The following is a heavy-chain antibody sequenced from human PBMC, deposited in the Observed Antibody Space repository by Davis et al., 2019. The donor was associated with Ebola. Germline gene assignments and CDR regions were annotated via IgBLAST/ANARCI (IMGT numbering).Heavy chain of an antibody. CDR3: ARLCYSGTYYDAYDI. Sequence: MPSATLSLTCAVYGGSFSGYYWSWFRQPPGKGLEWIGEIIHSGSTNYNPSLKIRVTISVDTSKNQCSLKLSSVTAADTAVDYCARLCYSGTYYDAYDIWGQGTMVAVSS. J-gene: IGHJ3*02. CDR1: GGSFSGYY. D-gene: IGHD1-26*01. CDR2: IIHSGST. V-gene: IGHV4-34*12.